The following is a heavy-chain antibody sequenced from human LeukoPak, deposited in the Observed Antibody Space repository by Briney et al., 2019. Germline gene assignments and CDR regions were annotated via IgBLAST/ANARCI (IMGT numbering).Heavy chain of an antibody. CDR1: GGTFNNYA. D-gene: IGHD2-21*02. CDR2: IIPILGIS. V-gene: IGHV1-69*04. J-gene: IGHJ3*02. Sequence: GSSVKVSCKASGGTFNNYAINWVRQAPGQGLEWMGRIIPILGISNYAQIFQGRVTITAGISTNTASMELNSLRFEDTAVYYCVVTAHPTGTFDIWGQGTLVTVSS. CDR3: VVTAHPTGTFDI.